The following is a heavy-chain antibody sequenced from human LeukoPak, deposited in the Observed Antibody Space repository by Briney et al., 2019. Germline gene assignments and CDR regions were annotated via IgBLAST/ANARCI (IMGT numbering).Heavy chain of an antibody. CDR3: ARDHWNYYGSGSKKNWFDP. CDR2: ISAYNGNT. J-gene: IGHJ5*02. CDR1: GYTFTSYG. Sequence: ASVKVSCKASGYTFTSYGISWVRQAPGQGLEWMGWISAYNGNTNYAQKLQGRVTMTTDTSKSTAYMELRSLRSDDTAVYYCARDHWNYYGSGSKKNWFDPWGQGTLVTVSS. D-gene: IGHD3-10*01. V-gene: IGHV1-18*01.